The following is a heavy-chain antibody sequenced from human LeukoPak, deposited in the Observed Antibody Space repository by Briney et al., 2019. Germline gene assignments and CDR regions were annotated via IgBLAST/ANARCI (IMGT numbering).Heavy chain of an antibody. D-gene: IGHD6-19*01. Sequence: GGSLRLSCAASGFTFDDYAMHWVRQAPGKGLEWVSGISWNSGSIGYADSVKGRFTISRDNAKNSLYLQMNSLRSEDTAVYYCARDPSIAVAGTSWFDPWGQGTLVTVSS. J-gene: IGHJ5*02. V-gene: IGHV3-9*01. CDR2: ISWNSGSI. CDR1: GFTFDDYA. CDR3: ARDPSIAVAGTSWFDP.